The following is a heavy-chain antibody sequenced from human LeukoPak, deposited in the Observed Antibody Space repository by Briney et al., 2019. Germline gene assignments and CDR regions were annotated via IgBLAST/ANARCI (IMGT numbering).Heavy chain of an antibody. D-gene: IGHD4-17*01. Sequence: SETLSLTCTVSGGSISSGDYYWSWIRQPPGKGLEWIGYIYYSGSTYYNPSLKSRVTISVDTSKNQFSLKLSSVTAADTAVYYCARDGAADAFDIWGQGTMVTVSS. CDR2: IYYSGST. CDR1: GGSISSGDYY. J-gene: IGHJ3*02. CDR3: ARDGAADAFDI. V-gene: IGHV4-30-4*01.